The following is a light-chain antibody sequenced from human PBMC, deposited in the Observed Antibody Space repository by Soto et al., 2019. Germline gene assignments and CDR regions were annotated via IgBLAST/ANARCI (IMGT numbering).Light chain of an antibody. J-gene: IGKJ3*01. CDR1: QSVSSY. Sequence: EIVLTQSPATLSLSPGERATLSCRASQSVSSYLSWYQQRPGQAPRLLIYDVSTRATGFPARFSGSGSGTDFTLTIDSLEPEDFAVYYCQQRSNWPPDFGPGTKVDI. CDR2: DVS. V-gene: IGKV3-11*01. CDR3: QQRSNWPPD.